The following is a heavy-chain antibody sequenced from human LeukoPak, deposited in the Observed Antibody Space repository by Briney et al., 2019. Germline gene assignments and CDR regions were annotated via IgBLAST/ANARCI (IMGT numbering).Heavy chain of an antibody. CDR3: TRDHRGSSSRLYYYYYMDV. V-gene: IGHV3-74*01. D-gene: IGHD6-13*01. CDR1: GFTFSSYW. Sequence: GGSLRLSCAASGFTFSSYWMHWVRQAPGKGLVWVSRINSDGSSTSYAESVKGRFTISRDNAENTLYLQMNSLRAEDTAMYYCTRDHRGSSSRLYYYYYMDVRGNGTTVTVSS. CDR2: INSDGSST. J-gene: IGHJ6*03.